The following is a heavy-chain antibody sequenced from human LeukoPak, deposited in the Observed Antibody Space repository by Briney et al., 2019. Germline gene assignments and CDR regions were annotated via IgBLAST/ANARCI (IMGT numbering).Heavy chain of an antibody. J-gene: IGHJ4*02. CDR2: IKQDGSET. CDR1: GFTFSDYW. CDR3: ARDCFAENNY. D-gene: IGHD2-21*01. Sequence: PGESLRLSCAASGFTFSDYWMTWVRQAPGKALEWVANIKQDGSETYYVDSVRGRFTISRDNARKSLYLQMNSLRAEDTAVYFCARDCFAENNYWGQGILVTVSS. V-gene: IGHV3-7*01.